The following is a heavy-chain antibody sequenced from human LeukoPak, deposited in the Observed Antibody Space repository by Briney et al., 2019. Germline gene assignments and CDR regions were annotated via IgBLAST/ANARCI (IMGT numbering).Heavy chain of an antibody. Sequence: GGSVRLSCAASGFTFRNYWMTRVRQVPGKGLEWVANIKEDGSDKNYVDSVKGRFTISRDNAKNSLFLQMISLRAEDTAVYYCARDASPYDSGGYYYDAFDIWGRGTMVTVSS. CDR1: GFTFRNYW. D-gene: IGHD3-22*01. J-gene: IGHJ3*02. CDR2: IKEDGSDK. CDR3: ARDASPYDSGGYYYDAFDI. V-gene: IGHV3-7*01.